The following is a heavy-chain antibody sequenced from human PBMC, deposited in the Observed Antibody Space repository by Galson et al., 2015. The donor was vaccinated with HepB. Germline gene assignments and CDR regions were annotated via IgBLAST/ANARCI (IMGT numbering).Heavy chain of an antibody. D-gene: IGHD2-2*01. J-gene: IGHJ4*02. CDR1: GGTFSSYA. CDR2: IIPIFGIA. V-gene: IGHV1-69*13. Sequence: SVKVSCKASGGTFSSYAISWVRQAPGQGLEWMGGIIPIFGIANYAQKFQGRVTITADESTSTAYMELSSLRSEDTAVYYCASLVVPAATGERVVDYWGQGTLVTVSS. CDR3: ASLVVPAATGERVVDY.